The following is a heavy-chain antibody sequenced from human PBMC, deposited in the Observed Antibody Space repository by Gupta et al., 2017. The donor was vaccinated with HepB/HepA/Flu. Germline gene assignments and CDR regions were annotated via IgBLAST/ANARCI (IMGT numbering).Heavy chain of an antibody. CDR3: AKWIGREPMGS. J-gene: IGHJ4*02. Sequence: EEELLESGGGLVQPGGSLRLSCAGFGFNVSDSAMTWVRQAPGKGLQWVSGISGSGGSTFYAASVKGRFSVSRDSSKNLFYLEMNSLRVDDTAIYYCAKWIGREPMGSWGQGTLVAVSS. CDR2: ISGSGGST. V-gene: IGHV3-23*01. CDR1: GFNVSDSA. D-gene: IGHD5-12*01.